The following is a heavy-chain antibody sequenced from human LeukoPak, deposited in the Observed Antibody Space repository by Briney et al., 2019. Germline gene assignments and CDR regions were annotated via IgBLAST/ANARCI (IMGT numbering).Heavy chain of an antibody. D-gene: IGHD3-22*01. V-gene: IGHV4-34*01. J-gene: IGHJ6*03. CDR2: INHSGST. CDR3: ARLEIVVVDYTYYYMDV. CDR1: GGSFSGYY. Sequence: SETLSLTCAVYGGSFSGYYWSWIRQPPGKGLEWIGEINHSGSTNYNPSLKSRVTISVDTSKNQFSLKLSSVTAADTAVYYCARLEIVVVDYTYYYMDVWGKGTTVTISS.